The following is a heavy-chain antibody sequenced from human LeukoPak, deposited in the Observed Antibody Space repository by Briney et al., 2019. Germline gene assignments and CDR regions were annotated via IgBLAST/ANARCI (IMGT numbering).Heavy chain of an antibody. D-gene: IGHD3-3*01. J-gene: IGHJ4*02. Sequence: SQTLSLTCTVSGGSISSGDYYWSWIRQPPGKGLEWVGYIYYSGSTYHNPSLKSRVTISVDTSKNPFSLKLSSVTAADTAVYCCARVAYDFWSGSQPVDYWGQGTLVTVSS. CDR3: ARVAYDFWSGSQPVDY. CDR1: GGSISSGDYY. V-gene: IGHV4-30-4*08. CDR2: IYYSGST.